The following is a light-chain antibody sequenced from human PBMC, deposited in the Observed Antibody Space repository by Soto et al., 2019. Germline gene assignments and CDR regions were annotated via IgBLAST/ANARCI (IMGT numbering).Light chain of an antibody. CDR1: QSVSSSY. Sequence: EIVLTQSPGTLSLSPGERATLSCRASQSVSSSYLAWYQQQPGQAPRLLIYGASSRATGIPDRFSGSGSGTDFTLTISRLEPEDFAVYYCQQYGSSPTFDQGTKVEI. J-gene: IGKJ1*01. CDR2: GAS. CDR3: QQYGSSPT. V-gene: IGKV3-20*01.